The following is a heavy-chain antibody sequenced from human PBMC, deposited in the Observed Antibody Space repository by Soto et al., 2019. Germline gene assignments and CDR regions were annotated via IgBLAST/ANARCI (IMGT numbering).Heavy chain of an antibody. J-gene: IGHJ4*02. D-gene: IGHD6-6*01. CDR3: GRGSSLTTVEY. CDR2: IIPIFGPA. CDR1: GGSVSNSA. V-gene: IGHV1-69*01. Sequence: QVQLVQSGSEVKKPGSSVRVSCKASGGSVSNSAISWLRQAPGQGLEWMGGIIPIFGPAIYARKFQGRFTISADESTGTAYMELNNVRSDDTAVYYCGRGSSLTTVEYWGQGPLVTVSS.